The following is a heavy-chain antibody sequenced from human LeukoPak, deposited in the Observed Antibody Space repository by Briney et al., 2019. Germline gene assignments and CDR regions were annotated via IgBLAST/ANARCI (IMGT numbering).Heavy chain of an antibody. CDR1: GYTFTGYY. CDR3: ARDSDYGGENTFDY. D-gene: IGHD4-23*01. Sequence: ASVKVSCKASGYTFTGYYMHWVRQAPGQGLEWMGWINPNSGGTNYAQKFQGRVTMTRDSSISTAYMELSRLRSDDTAVYYCARDSDYGGENTFDYWGQGTLVTVSS. V-gene: IGHV1-2*02. J-gene: IGHJ4*02. CDR2: INPNSGGT.